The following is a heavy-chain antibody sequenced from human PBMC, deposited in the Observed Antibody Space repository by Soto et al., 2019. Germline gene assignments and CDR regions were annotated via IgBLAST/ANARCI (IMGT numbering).Heavy chain of an antibody. J-gene: IGHJ5*02. Sequence: QVQLVQSGAEVQKPGSSVKVSCKAFGGTFSTYTISWVRQTPGQGLEWMGRINPILEITNYAQRFQGRVTITADKTTSTAYMELSSLRSEDTAVYYCARELRGIINQGYFDPWGQGTQVTVSS. CDR3: ARELRGIINQGYFDP. V-gene: IGHV1-69*08. CDR2: INPILEIT. CDR1: GGTFSTYT. D-gene: IGHD3-10*01.